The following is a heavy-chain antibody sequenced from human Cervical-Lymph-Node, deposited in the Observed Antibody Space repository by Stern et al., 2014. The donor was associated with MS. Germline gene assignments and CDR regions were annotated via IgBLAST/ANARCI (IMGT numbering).Heavy chain of an antibody. Sequence: VQLEESGAEVKKPGASVKVSCKASGYTFTSYLMHWVRQAPGQGLEWMGIISPSGGSTSYAQNFQGRVTMTRDTSTRTVYMELSSLRSEDTAVYYCARALAAALYAMDVWGQGTTVTVSS. CDR1: GYTFTSYL. D-gene: IGHD6-13*01. CDR3: ARALAAALYAMDV. V-gene: IGHV1-46*01. J-gene: IGHJ6*02. CDR2: ISPSGGST.